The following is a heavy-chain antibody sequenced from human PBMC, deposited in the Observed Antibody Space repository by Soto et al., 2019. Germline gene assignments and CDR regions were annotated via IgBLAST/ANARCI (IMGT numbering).Heavy chain of an antibody. J-gene: IGHJ4*02. CDR1: GDSFSSNA. CDR3: ARDRALRGFDY. V-gene: IGHV1-69*18. Sequence: QVHLVQSGAEVKKPGSSVTVSCKASGDSFSSNAMSWVRQAPGQGLEWMGTILPILGTTNYAQKFKGRLTFTADDSTSTAYMELRSLRSEDTAVYYCARDRALRGFDYWGQGTLVTVSS. D-gene: IGHD3-10*01. CDR2: ILPILGTT.